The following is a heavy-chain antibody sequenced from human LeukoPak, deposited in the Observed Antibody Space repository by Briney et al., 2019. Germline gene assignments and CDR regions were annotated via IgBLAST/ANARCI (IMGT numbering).Heavy chain of an antibody. Sequence: PGGSLRLSCAASGFTFSDYSVNWVRQAPGKGLEWVSYISSSSLYINYADSVKGRFTVSRDNAKNSLFLQMNSLRAEDTAVYYCMREAYEYHFDYWGQGTLVTVSS. D-gene: IGHD5-12*01. CDR1: GFTFSDYS. J-gene: IGHJ4*02. V-gene: IGHV3-21*06. CDR2: ISSSSLYI. CDR3: MREAYEYHFDY.